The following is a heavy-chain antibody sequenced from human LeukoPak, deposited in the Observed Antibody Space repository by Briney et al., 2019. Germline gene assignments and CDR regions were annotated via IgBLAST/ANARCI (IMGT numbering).Heavy chain of an antibody. CDR2: TYYRSKWYN. CDR3: ARKVRIAAAGTKGAYYFDY. V-gene: IGHV6-1*01. CDR1: GDSVSSNSAA. Sequence: SQTLSLTCAISGDSVSSNSAAWNWIRQSPSRGLEWLGRTYYRSKWYNDYAVSVKSRITINPDTSKNQFSLQLNSVTPEDTAVYYCARKVRIAAAGTKGAYYFDYWGQGTLVTVSS. D-gene: IGHD6-13*01. J-gene: IGHJ4*02.